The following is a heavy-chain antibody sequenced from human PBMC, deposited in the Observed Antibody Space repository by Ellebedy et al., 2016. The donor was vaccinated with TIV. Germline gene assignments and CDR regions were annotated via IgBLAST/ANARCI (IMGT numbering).Heavy chain of an antibody. J-gene: IGHJ4*02. CDR2: INTDGSST. CDR1: GFTFSSYW. V-gene: IGHV3-74*01. CDR3: ARWQLDGGTYYYLDQ. D-gene: IGHD3-10*01. Sequence: PGGSLRLSCAVSGFTFSSYWMHWVRQAPGQGLVWVSRINTDGSSTTYADSVKGRFTISRDNAKNSLYVQLNTLRAEDTAMYYCARWQLDGGTYYYLDQWGQGTLVTVSS.